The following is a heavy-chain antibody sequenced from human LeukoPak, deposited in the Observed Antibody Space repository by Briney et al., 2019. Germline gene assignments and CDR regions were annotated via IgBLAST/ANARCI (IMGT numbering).Heavy chain of an antibody. CDR2: IYYSGST. D-gene: IGHD5-24*01. J-gene: IGHJ4*02. V-gene: IGHV4-38-2*02. CDR3: AITIEMATISFDY. CDR1: GYSISSGYY. Sequence: SETLSLTCTVSGYSISSGYYWGWIRQPPGKGLEWIGSIYYSGSTYYNPSLKSRVTISVDTSKNQFSLKLSSVTAADTAVYYCAITIEMATISFDYWGQGTLVTVSS.